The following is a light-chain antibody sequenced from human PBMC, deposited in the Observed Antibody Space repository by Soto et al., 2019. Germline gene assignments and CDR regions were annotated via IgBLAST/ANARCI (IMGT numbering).Light chain of an antibody. CDR2: GNS. Sequence: QSVLTQPPSVSGAPGQRVTISCTESSSNIGAGYDVHWYQQLPGTAPKLLIYGNSNRPSGVPDRFSGSKSGTSASLAITGRQAEDEADYYCQSYDSSLSGWVFGGGTKPTVL. J-gene: IGLJ3*02. CDR1: SSNIGAGYD. CDR3: QSYDSSLSGWV. V-gene: IGLV1-40*01.